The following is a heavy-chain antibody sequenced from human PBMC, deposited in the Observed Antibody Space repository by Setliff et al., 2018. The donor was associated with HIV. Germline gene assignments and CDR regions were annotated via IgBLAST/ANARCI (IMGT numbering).Heavy chain of an antibody. CDR2: ISSSGSTI. J-gene: IGHJ6*02. D-gene: IGHD2-15*01. Sequence: GGSLRLSCAASGFTFSSYEMNWVRQAPGKGLEWVSYISSSGSTIFYTDSVKGRFTISRDNAKNSLYLQMNSLRAEGTAVYYCARVAGRDGCSPPYYYYYYGMDVWGQGTTVTVSS. CDR3: ARVAGRDGCSPPYYYYYYGMDV. V-gene: IGHV3-48*03. CDR1: GFTFSSYE.